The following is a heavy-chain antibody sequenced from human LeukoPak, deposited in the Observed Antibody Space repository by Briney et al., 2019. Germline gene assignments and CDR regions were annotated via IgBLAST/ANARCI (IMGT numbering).Heavy chain of an antibody. CDR1: EDTFTRHY. CDR2: INPDDDSI. D-gene: IGHD3-10*01. Sequence: GASVKVSCKASEDTFTRHYIHWVRQAPGQGLEWIGLINPDDDSIDYTQKLRGRITVTRDRTTSTVYMELKSLRSDDTALYHCAREGGSYKHFDDWGQGSLVTVSS. V-gene: IGHV1-46*04. CDR3: AREGGSYKHFDD. J-gene: IGHJ4*02.